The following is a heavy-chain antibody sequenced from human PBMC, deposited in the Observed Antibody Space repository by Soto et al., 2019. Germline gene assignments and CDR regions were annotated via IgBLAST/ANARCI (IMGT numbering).Heavy chain of an antibody. CDR3: ARDRDGALFERTATYYYYYGTDV. Sequence: PVGSLRLSCAASGFTFSSYGMHWVRQAPGKGLEWVAVIWYDGSNKYYADSVKGRFTISRDNSKNTLHLQMNSLRAEDTAVYYCARDRDGALFERTATYYYYYGTDVWGQGTTVTVSS. CDR1: GFTFSSYG. V-gene: IGHV3-33*01. D-gene: IGHD2-21*01. CDR2: IWYDGSNK. J-gene: IGHJ6*02.